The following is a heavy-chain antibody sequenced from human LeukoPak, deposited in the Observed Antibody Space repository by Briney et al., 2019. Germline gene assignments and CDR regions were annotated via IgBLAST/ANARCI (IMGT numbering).Heavy chain of an antibody. D-gene: IGHD4-17*01. Sequence: GGSLRLSCAASGFIFSNYALMWLRQSPGKGLEWVSAIRGSGGGTFYADSVKGRFTISRDNSENTLYLQMNGLRAEDTAVYYCARDPNGDYIGAFDMWGRGTLVTVSS. J-gene: IGHJ3*02. CDR1: GFIFSNYA. CDR2: IRGSGGGT. V-gene: IGHV3-23*01. CDR3: ARDPNGDYIGAFDM.